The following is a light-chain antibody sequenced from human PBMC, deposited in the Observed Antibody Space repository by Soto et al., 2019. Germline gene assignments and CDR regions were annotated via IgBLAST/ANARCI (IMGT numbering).Light chain of an antibody. CDR2: TDD. Sequence: QSVLAQPPSASGTPGQRVTISCSGSSSNIGSYSVDWYQQLPGTAPRLLIYTDDQRPSGVPDRFSGSKSGTSASLAISGLQSEDEADYYCAAWDDSLNGPVFGGGTKLTVL. J-gene: IGLJ3*02. V-gene: IGLV1-44*01. CDR3: AAWDDSLNGPV. CDR1: SSNIGSYS.